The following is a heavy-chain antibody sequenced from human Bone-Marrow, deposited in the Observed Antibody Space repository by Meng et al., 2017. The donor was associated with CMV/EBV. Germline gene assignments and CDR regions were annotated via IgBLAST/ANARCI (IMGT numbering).Heavy chain of an antibody. Sequence: ASVKVSCKASGYTFNSYDISWVRQAPGQGLEWMGRISAYNGNTDYAQNLQGRVTMTTDTSTSTAYMELRSLRSDDTAVYYCARAISHPITIFGVNYGMDVWSQGTTVTGSS. CDR3: ARAISHPITIFGVNYGMDV. CDR1: GYTFNSYD. V-gene: IGHV1-18*01. D-gene: IGHD3-3*01. J-gene: IGHJ6*01. CDR2: ISAYNGNT.